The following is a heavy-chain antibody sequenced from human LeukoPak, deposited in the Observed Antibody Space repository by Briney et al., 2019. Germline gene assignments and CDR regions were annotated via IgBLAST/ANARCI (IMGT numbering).Heavy chain of an antibody. D-gene: IGHD6-13*01. CDR1: GGSISSGGYY. CDR3: ARDMRGSSSWYYSYYYYYGMGV. CDR2: IYYSGST. J-gene: IGHJ6*02. V-gene: IGHV4-31*03. Sequence: PSETLSLTCTVSGGSISSGGYYWRWIRQHPGKGLEWIGYIYYSGSTYYNPSLKSRVTISVDTSKNQFSLKLSSVTAADTAVYYCARDMRGSSSWYYSYYYYYGMGVWGQGTTVTVSS.